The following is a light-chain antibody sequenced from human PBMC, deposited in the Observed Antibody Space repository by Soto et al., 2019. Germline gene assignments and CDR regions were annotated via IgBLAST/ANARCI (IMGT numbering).Light chain of an antibody. CDR1: SSDIGGYYY. V-gene: IGLV2-11*01. J-gene: IGLJ2*01. CDR2: DVT. Sequence: QSVLTQPRSVSGSPGQSVTISCTGTSSDIGGYYYISWYQHHPGKAPKLMIYDVTKRPSGVPDRFSASKSGITASLTISGLQAEDEADYYCAGWDDSLSGVVFGGGTKLTVL. CDR3: AGWDDSLSGVV.